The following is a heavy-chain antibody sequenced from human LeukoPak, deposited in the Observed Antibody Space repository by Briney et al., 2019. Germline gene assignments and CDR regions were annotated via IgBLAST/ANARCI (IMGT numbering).Heavy chain of an antibody. V-gene: IGHV3-11*01. CDR2: ISSSGSTK. CDR1: GFIFSDYY. J-gene: IGHJ4*02. CDR3: ARDHYSSGSIDY. Sequence: GGSLRLSCAASGFIFSDYYMTWIRQAPGKGLEWVSYISSSGSTKYYAGSVEGRFTISRDNAKNSLYLQMNSLRAEDTAVYYCARDHYSSGSIDYWGQGTLVTVSS. D-gene: IGHD6-19*01.